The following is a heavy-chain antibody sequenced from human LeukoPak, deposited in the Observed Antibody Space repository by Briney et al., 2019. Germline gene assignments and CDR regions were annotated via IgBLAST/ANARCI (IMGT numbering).Heavy chain of an antibody. J-gene: IGHJ6*02. CDR3: ARRVGKVGHYYYYGMDV. Sequence: PGGSLRLSCAASGFIFSNYWMSWVRQAPGKGPEWVSVIYSGDTTYYADSVKGRFTISRDNSKNTVYLQMNSLRAEDTAVYYCARRVGKVGHYYYYGMDVWGQGTTVTVSS. CDR1: GFIFSNYW. D-gene: IGHD3-10*01. CDR2: IYSGDTT. V-gene: IGHV3-53*01.